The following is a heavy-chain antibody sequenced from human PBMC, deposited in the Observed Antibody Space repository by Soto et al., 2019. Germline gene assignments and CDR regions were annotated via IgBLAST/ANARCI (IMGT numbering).Heavy chain of an antibody. V-gene: IGHV3-30-3*01. Sequence: GGSLRLSCAASGFTFSSYAMHWVRQAPGKGLEWVAVISYDGSNKYYADSVKGRFTISRDNSKNTLYLQMNSLRAEDTAVYYCARSIWEEEQWLVRGVFAYWGQGTLVTVSS. CDR1: GFTFSSYA. J-gene: IGHJ4*02. CDR3: ARSIWEEEQWLVRGVFAY. CDR2: ISYDGSNK. D-gene: IGHD6-19*01.